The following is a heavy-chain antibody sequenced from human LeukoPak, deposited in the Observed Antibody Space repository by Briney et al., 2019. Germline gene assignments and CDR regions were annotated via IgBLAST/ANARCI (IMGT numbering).Heavy chain of an antibody. J-gene: IGHJ1*01. D-gene: IGHD2-21*02. CDR3: ATEECGGDCPFFQH. Sequence: GGSLRLSCAASGFTFSSYAMSWVRQAPGKGLEGVSAISGSGGSTYYADSVRGRFTISRDNSKNTLYLQMNSLRAEDTAVYYCATEECGGDCPFFQHGGQGTLVTVS. CDR1: GFTFSSYA. CDR2: ISGSGGST. V-gene: IGHV3-23*01.